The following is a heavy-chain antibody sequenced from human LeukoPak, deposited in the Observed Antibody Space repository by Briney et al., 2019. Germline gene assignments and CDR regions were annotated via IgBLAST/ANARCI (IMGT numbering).Heavy chain of an antibody. CDR1: GFTFSSYD. D-gene: IGHD5-18*01. CDR3: ARHLSGITGYTYGRGIDY. Sequence: PGGSLRLSCAASGFTFSSYDIHWVRQATGKGLEWVSGIGTAGEIYYPGSVKGRFTISRENAKNSLYLQMNSLRAGDTAVYYCARHLSGITGYTYGRGIDYWGQGTLVTVSS. J-gene: IGHJ4*02. V-gene: IGHV3-13*01. CDR2: IGTAGEI.